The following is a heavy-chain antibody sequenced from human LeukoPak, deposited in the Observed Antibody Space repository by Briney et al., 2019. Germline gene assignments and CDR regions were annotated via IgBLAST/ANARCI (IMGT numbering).Heavy chain of an antibody. CDR3: ARSPGFDTFDI. Sequence: GGSLRLSCAASGFTFSGYSMNWVRQAPGKGLEWLSYISTSSSTIYYADSVKGRFTISRDNAENSLYLQMNSLRDDDTAVYYCARSPGFDTFDIWGQGTMVTVSS. CDR2: ISTSSSTI. V-gene: IGHV3-48*02. CDR1: GFTFSGYS. D-gene: IGHD1-14*01. J-gene: IGHJ3*02.